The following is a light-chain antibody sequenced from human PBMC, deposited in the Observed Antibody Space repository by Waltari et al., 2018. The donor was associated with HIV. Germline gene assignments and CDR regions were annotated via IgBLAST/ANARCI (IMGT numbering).Light chain of an antibody. Sequence: DIQMTQSPRAVSAFIGDRVIITCRASQGIGSWLAWYRQRAGQAPDLLIHDASTLTSGVPSRFSGGGSGTRFSLTINSFQPEDLATYYCQQTYIFPLTFGPGT. CDR3: QQTYIFPLT. CDR2: DAS. V-gene: IGKV1-12*01. J-gene: IGKJ2*01. CDR1: QGIGSW.